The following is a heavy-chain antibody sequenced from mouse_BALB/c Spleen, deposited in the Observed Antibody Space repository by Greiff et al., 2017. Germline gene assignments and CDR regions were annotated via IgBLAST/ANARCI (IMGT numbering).Heavy chain of an antibody. Sequence: EVQLQQSGPGLVKPSQSLSLTCSVTGYSITSGYYWNWIRQFPGNKLEWMGYISYDGSNNYNPSLKNRISITRDTSKNQFFLKLNSVTTEDTATYYCAREDGNYLFAYWGQGTLVTVS. CDR1: GYSITSGYY. CDR2: ISYDGSN. V-gene: IGHV3-6*02. CDR3: AREDGNYLFAY. J-gene: IGHJ3*01. D-gene: IGHD2-1*01.